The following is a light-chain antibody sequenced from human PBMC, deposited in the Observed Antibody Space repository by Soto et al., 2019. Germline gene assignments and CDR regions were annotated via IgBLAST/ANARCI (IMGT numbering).Light chain of an antibody. V-gene: IGKV3-20*01. J-gene: IGKJ5*01. Sequence: EIVLTQSPGTLSLSPGERATLSCRASQSVSSSYLAWYQQKPGQAPRLLIYGASTRATGIPARFSGSGSGTEFTLTISSLQSEDFAVYYCQQYGSSLLITFGQGTRLEI. CDR2: GAS. CDR3: QQYGSSLLIT. CDR1: QSVSSSY.